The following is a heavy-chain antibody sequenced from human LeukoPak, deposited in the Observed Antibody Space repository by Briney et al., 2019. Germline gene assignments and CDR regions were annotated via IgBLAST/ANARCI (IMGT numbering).Heavy chain of an antibody. CDR1: GFIFTHYG. CDR3: GRDSRWAQPDY. V-gene: IGHV3-23*01. D-gene: IGHD5-24*01. CDR2: LISSGAST. J-gene: IGHJ4*02. Sequence: GGSLRLSCAASGFIFTHYGMNWVRQAPAKGLEWVAGLISSGASTYYADSVKGRFTVSRDNSKKMVYLQINSLTAEDTAIYYCGRDSRWAQPDYWGQGTLVTVSS.